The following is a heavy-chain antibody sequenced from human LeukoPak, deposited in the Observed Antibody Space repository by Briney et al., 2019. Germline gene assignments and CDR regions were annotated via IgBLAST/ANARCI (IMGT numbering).Heavy chain of an antibody. Sequence: ASVKVSCKASGYTFTSCGISWVRQAPGQGLEWMGWISVYNGHTNYAQKLQGRVTMTTDTSTSTAYMELRSLRYDDTALYYCARGGRWELPRPYAFDIWGQGTMVTVSS. CDR3: ARGGRWELPRPYAFDI. V-gene: IGHV1-18*01. D-gene: IGHD1-26*01. CDR2: ISVYNGHT. CDR1: GYTFTSCG. J-gene: IGHJ3*02.